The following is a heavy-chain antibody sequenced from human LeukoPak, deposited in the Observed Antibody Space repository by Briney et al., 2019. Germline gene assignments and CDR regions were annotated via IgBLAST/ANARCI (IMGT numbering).Heavy chain of an antibody. V-gene: IGHV3-7*01. Sequence: GGSLRLSCAASGFSFSTYSMIWVRQAPGKGLEWVANIKQDGSEKYYVDSVKGRFTISRDNAKNSLYLQMNSLRVEDTAVYYCATSRSLDYWDQGTLVTVSS. CDR1: GFSFSTYS. J-gene: IGHJ4*02. CDR3: ATSRSLDY. CDR2: IKQDGSEK.